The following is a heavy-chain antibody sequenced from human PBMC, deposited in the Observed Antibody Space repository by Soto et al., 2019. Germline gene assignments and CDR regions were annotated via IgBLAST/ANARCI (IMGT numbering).Heavy chain of an antibody. CDR3: ARDSLLRTHMRFVTPWGVAYYMDV. CDR1: GYTFTSYG. D-gene: IGHD3-10*01. CDR2: ISAYNGNT. V-gene: IGHV1-18*01. Sequence: ASVKVSCKASGYTFTSYGISWVRQAPGQGLEWMGWISAYNGNTNYAQKLQGRVTMTTDTSTSTAYMELRSLRSDDTAVYYCARDSLLRTHMRFVTPWGVAYYMDVWGKGTTVTVSS. J-gene: IGHJ6*03.